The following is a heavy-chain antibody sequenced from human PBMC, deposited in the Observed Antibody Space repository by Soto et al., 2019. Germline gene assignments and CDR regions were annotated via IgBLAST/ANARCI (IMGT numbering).Heavy chain of an antibody. CDR3: AAQEGGVDY. J-gene: IGHJ4*02. CDR2: IWYDGSNK. CDR1: GFTFSSYG. Sequence: ESGGGVVQPGRSLRLSCAASGFTFSSYGMHWVRQAPGKGLEWVAVIWYDGSNKYYADSVKGRFTISRDNSKNTLYLQMNSLRAEDTAVYYCAAQEGGVDYWGQGTLVTVSS. V-gene: IGHV3-33*01.